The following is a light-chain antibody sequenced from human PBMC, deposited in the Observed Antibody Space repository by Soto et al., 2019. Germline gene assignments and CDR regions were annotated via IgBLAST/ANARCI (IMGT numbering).Light chain of an antibody. V-gene: IGLV4-69*02. CDR3: QTWDTGIGV. Sequence: QLVLTQSPSASASLGASVKLTCTLSSGHRSYAIAWHQQQSEKGPRYLTKVNSDGTHSKGDGIPDRFSGSSAGAERYLTIFSLQSEDEADYYCQTWDTGIGVFGGGTQLTVL. CDR1: SGHRSYA. CDR2: VNSDGTH. J-gene: IGLJ3*02.